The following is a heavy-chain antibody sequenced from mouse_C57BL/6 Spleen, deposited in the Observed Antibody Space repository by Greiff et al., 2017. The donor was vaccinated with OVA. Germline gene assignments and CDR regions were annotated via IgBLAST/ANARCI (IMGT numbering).Heavy chain of an antibody. V-gene: IGHV1-82*01. CDR2: IYPGDGDT. Sequence: VQLVESGPELVKPGASVKISCKASGYAFSSSWMNWVKQRPGKGLEWIGRIYPGDGDTNYNGKFKGKATLTADKSSSTAYMQLSSLTSEDSAVYFCAREGNYYDYERYFDVWGTGTTVTVSS. CDR3: AREGNYYDYERYFDV. J-gene: IGHJ1*03. CDR1: GYAFSSSW. D-gene: IGHD2-4*01.